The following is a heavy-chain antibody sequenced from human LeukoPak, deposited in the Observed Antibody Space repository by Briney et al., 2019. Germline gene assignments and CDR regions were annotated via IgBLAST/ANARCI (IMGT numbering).Heavy chain of an antibody. D-gene: IGHD2-15*01. V-gene: IGHV1-69*13. J-gene: IGHJ3*02. CDR3: ARDCSGGRCYGAFDI. CDR1: GGTFGRYA. Sequence: AASVKVSCKASGGTFGRYAITWVRQAPGQRLEWMGEVSPIYGTSDYAQRFQGRVTISADESTSTAFLEVRSLRSEDTAVYYCARDCSGGRCYGAFDIWGQGTLVIVSS. CDR2: VSPIYGTS.